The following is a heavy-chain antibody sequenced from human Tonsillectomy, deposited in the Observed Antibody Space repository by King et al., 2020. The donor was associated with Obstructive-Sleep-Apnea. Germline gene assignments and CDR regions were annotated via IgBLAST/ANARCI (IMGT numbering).Heavy chain of an antibody. CDR1: GFTFSSYS. J-gene: IGHJ4*02. Sequence: VQLVESGGGLVQPGGSLRLSCAASGFTFSSYSMNWVRQAPGKGLEWVSYISSSSSTIYYAASVKGRFTISRDNAKNSLYLQMNSLRAEDTAVYYCARGVYSGYDDYWGQGTLVTVSS. CDR3: ARGVYSGYDDY. CDR2: ISSSSSTI. V-gene: IGHV3-48*04. D-gene: IGHD5-12*01.